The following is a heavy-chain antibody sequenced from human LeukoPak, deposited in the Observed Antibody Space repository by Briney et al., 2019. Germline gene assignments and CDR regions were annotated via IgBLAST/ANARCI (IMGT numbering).Heavy chain of an antibody. CDR2: INDNGKEK. CDR3: ATSVPGFGELLDS. Sequence: GGSLRLSCTASGFTFRTYWVTWVRQAPGKGLEWVANINDNGKEKYYVDFVKGRFSISRDNVKNSVYLQMNSLRVEDTAIYYCATSVPGFGELLDSWGHGALVTVSS. J-gene: IGHJ5*01. V-gene: IGHV3-7*03. D-gene: IGHD3-10*01. CDR1: GFTFRTYW.